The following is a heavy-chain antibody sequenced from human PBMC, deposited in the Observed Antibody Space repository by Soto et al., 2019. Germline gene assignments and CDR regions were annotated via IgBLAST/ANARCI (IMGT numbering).Heavy chain of an antibody. CDR1: GYTFTSYF. CDR2: INPSGGST. D-gene: IGHD2-15*01. CDR3: ARVYCSGGSCYSIDY. J-gene: IGHJ4*02. V-gene: IGHV1-46*03. Sequence: QVQLVQSGAGVKKPGASVKVSCKASGYTFTSYFMHWVRQAPGQGLEWMGIINPSGGSTIYAQKFQGRVTMTRDTSTITVYMELSSLRSEDTAVYYCARVYCSGGSCYSIDYWGQGTLVTVSS.